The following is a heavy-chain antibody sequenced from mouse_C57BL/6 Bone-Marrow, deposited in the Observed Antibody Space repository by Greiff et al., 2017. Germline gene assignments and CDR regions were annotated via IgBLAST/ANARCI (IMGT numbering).Heavy chain of an antibody. CDR2: INPGSGGT. D-gene: IGHD1-1*01. CDR3: ARSGYYYGSSPVYFDY. V-gene: IGHV1-54*01. J-gene: IGHJ2*01. CDR1: GYAFTNYL. Sequence: QVHVKQSGAELVRPGTSVKVSCKASGYAFTNYLIEWVKQRPGQGLEWIGVINPGSGGTNYNEKFKGKATLTADKSSSTAYMQLSSLTSEDSAVYFCARSGYYYGSSPVYFDYWGQGTTLTVSS.